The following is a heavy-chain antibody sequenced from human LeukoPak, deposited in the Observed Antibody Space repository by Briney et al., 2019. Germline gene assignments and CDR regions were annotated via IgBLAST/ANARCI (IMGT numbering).Heavy chain of an antibody. V-gene: IGHV4-39*01. CDR2: IYYSGNT. CDR3: ARHSSPHAGSSSWYDF. D-gene: IGHD2-15*01. CDR1: GGSISSSTYH. J-gene: IGHJ5*01. Sequence: SETLSPTCTVSGGSISSSTYHWGWIRQPPGKGLEWIGSIYYSGNTYYNPSLKSRVTISVDTSKNQFSVKLSSVTAADTAVYYCARHSSPHAGSSSWYDFWGQGTLVTVSS.